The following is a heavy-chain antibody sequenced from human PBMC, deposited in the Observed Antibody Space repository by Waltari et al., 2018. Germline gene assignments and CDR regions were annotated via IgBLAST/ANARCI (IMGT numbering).Heavy chain of an antibody. V-gene: IGHV3-48*01. Sequence: VQLVESGGDLVQPGGSLRLSCAASGLTFRPYAMNGVRQAPGKGLEWVAYIGGSGTIIYYADSVRGRFAISRDDAKNSLYLEMNSLRAEDTAVYYCARDQKYNWDLDYWGQGTLVTVSS. CDR2: IGGSGTII. D-gene: IGHD1-20*01. CDR1: GLTFRPYA. CDR3: ARDQKYNWDLDY. J-gene: IGHJ4*02.